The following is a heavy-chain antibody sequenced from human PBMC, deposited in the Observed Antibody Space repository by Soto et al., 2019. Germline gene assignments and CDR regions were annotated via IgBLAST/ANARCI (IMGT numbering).Heavy chain of an antibody. CDR1: GYNFHTFD. V-gene: IGHV1-8*02. CDR2: MNPNSGNT. Sequence: GAPEKVSRKASGYNFHTFDIYWVRQATGHGLEWMGWMNPNSGNTGYAQELRGRVTMTRNTSNTTAYMELTSLTSDDTGVYYCAGGNFRYWGQGTLVTVSS. CDR3: AGGNFRY. J-gene: IGHJ4*02.